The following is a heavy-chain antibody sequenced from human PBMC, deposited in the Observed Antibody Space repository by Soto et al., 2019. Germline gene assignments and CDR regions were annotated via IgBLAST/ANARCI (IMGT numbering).Heavy chain of an antibody. J-gene: IGHJ3*02. D-gene: IGHD2-21*01. Sequence: QGQLLQSGDEVKKPGASVRVSCRASGYDFTSYGISWVRQAPGQGLERVSWISAYNGKRDTAQKFQGRVTMTLDTSTDRAYMELGDLTSAETAVYYCARGRIVASIHDAFEIWGQGTMVAVSS. CDR3: ARGRIVASIHDAFEI. V-gene: IGHV1-18*01. CDR1: GYDFTSYG. CDR2: ISAYNGKR.